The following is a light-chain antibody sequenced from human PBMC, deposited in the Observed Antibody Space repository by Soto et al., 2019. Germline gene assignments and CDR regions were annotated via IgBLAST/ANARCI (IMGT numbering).Light chain of an antibody. V-gene: IGLV2-11*01. CDR1: SSDVGAYNY. J-gene: IGLJ3*02. Sequence: QSALTQPRSVSGSPGQSVTISCTGTSSDVGAYNYVSWYQQHPGKPPKLLICDVSKRPSGVPDRFSGSKSGDAASLTISGLQAEDEADYYCCSCAGSYTWVFGGGTKLTVL. CDR2: DVS. CDR3: CSCAGSYTWV.